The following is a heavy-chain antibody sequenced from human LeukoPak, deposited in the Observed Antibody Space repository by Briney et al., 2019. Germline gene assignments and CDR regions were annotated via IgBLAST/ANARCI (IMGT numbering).Heavy chain of an antibody. CDR2: ISYDGSNK. Sequence: AGGSLTLSCAVSRFTFSSYAMHWVRQAPGKGLEWVAVISYDGSNKYYADSVKGRFTISRDNSKNTLYLQMNSLRAEDTAVYYCARDQNLIAVAGILGYWGQGTLVTVSS. J-gene: IGHJ4*02. V-gene: IGHV3-30-3*01. D-gene: IGHD6-19*01. CDR1: RFTFSSYA. CDR3: ARDQNLIAVAGILGY.